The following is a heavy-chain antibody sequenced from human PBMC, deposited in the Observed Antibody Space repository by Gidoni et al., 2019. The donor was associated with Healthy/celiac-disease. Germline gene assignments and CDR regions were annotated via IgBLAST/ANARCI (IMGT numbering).Heavy chain of an antibody. J-gene: IGHJ4*02. CDR3: ARVDELLRSFDY. D-gene: IGHD1-26*01. CDR2: ISYDGSNK. Sequence: QVQLVESGGGVVQPGRSLRLSCAASGFTFSSYAMHWVRQAPGKGLEWVAVISYDGSNKYYADSVKGRFTISRDNSKNTLYLQMNSLRAEDTAVYYCARVDELLRSFDYWGQGTLVTVSS. CDR1: GFTFSSYA. V-gene: IGHV3-30-3*01.